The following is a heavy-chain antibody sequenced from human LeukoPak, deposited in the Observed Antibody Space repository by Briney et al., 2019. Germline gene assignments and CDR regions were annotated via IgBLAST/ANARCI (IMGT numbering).Heavy chain of an antibody. CDR1: GFTFSSYA. J-gene: IGHJ3*02. CDR3: AKQIITMIVVVTPDAFDI. Sequence: GGSLRLSCAASGFTFSSYAMSWVRQAPGKGLEWVSAISGSGGSTYYADSVKGRFTISRDNSKNTLYLQMNSLRAEDTAVYYCAKQIITMIVVVTPDAFDIWGQGTMVTVSS. D-gene: IGHD3-22*01. V-gene: IGHV3-23*01. CDR2: ISGSGGST.